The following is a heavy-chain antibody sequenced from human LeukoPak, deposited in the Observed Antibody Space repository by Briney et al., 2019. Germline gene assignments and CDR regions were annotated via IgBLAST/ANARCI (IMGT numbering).Heavy chain of an antibody. D-gene: IGHD6-13*01. J-gene: IGHJ5*02. V-gene: IGHV4-59*01. Sequence: SETLSLTCTVPGGSISSYYWSWIRQPPGKGLEWIGYIYYSGSTNYNPSLKSRVTISVDTSKNQFSLKLSSVTAADTAVYYCARDKRRYSSSWRRFDPWGQGTLVTVSS. CDR2: IYYSGST. CDR1: GGSISSYY. CDR3: ARDKRRYSSSWRRFDP.